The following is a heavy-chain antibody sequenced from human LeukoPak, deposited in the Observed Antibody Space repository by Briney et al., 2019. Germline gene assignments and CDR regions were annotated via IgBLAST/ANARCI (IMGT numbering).Heavy chain of an antibody. CDR2: IYPGDSDT. D-gene: IGHD1-26*01. Sequence: GESLKISCQGSGYSFTSYWIGWVRQLPGKGLEWMGIIYPGDSDTKYSPSFQGQVTMSADKSITTAYLQWSSLKASDTAMYYCAKLGVGASHFDYWGQGTLVTVSS. CDR3: AKLGVGASHFDY. CDR1: GYSFTSYW. J-gene: IGHJ4*02. V-gene: IGHV5-51*01.